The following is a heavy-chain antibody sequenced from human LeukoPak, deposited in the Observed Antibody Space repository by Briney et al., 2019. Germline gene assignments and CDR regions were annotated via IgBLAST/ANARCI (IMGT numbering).Heavy chain of an antibody. CDR1: GYSFSSYW. V-gene: IGHV5-51*01. CDR2: IYPGDSET. Sequence: GESLKISCKGSGYSFSSYWIGWVRQMPGKGLEWMGVIYPGDSETRYSPSFQGQVSISVDKSSSTAYLQWSSLKASDTAMYYCAIIGGDYGDYLAFDIWGQGAMVTVSS. D-gene: IGHD4-17*01. CDR3: AIIGGDYGDYLAFDI. J-gene: IGHJ3*02.